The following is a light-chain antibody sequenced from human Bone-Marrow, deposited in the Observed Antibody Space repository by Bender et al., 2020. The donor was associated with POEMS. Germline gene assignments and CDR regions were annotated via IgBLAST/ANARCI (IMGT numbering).Light chain of an antibody. CDR1: SSNIGAGYD. J-gene: IGLJ1*01. Sequence: QSVLTQPPSVSGAPGQRVSIPCTGSSSNIGAGYDVNWYQLLPGTAPKLLIYIDDQRPSGVPDRFSGSKSGTSASLAISGLQSEDEGDYYCAAWDDSLNGYVFGTGTKVTVL. V-gene: IGLV1-50*01. CDR3: AAWDDSLNGYV. CDR2: IDD.